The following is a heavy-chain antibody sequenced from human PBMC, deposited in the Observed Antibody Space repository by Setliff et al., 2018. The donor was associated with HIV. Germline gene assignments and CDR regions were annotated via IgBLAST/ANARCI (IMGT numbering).Heavy chain of an antibody. J-gene: IGHJ4*02. CDR1: GGAISSHY. Sequence: PSETLSLTCTVSGGAISSHYWTWIRQPPGKELEWIGSIYYSGSPNYKPSLKSRVTIAVDTSKNQFSLKLTSVTAAATAVYFCARTAHTSSSDFWGQGPLVTVSS. V-gene: IGHV4-59*11. CDR3: ARTAHTSSSDF. CDR2: IYYSGSP. D-gene: IGHD6-6*01.